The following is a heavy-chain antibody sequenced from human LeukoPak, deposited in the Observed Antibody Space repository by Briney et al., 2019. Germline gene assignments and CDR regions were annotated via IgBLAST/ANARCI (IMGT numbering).Heavy chain of an antibody. CDR3: AREKKTEWTTGAFDM. V-gene: IGHV3-23*01. CDR1: GFTFSSYA. Sequence: GGSLRLSCAASGFTFSSYAMSWVRQAPGKGLEWLSAISGSGGSTYYADSVKGRFTISRDNSKNTLYLQMNSLRAEDTAVYYCAREKKTEWTTGAFDMWGQGTMVIVSS. CDR2: ISGSGGST. D-gene: IGHD3-3*01. J-gene: IGHJ3*02.